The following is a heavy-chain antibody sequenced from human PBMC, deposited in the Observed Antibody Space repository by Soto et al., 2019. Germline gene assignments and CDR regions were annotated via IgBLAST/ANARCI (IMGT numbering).Heavy chain of an antibody. V-gene: IGHV3-33*01. Sequence: GWSLRLSCAAPGFSFSSYGMHWVRQAPGKGLEWVAVIWYDGSNKYYADSVKGRFTISRDNSKNTLYLQMNSLRAEDTAVYYCARDPHRRGYDYYYGMDVWGQGTTVTASS. CDR3: ARDPHRRGYDYYYGMDV. CDR1: GFSFSSYG. D-gene: IGHD5-12*01. J-gene: IGHJ6*02. CDR2: IWYDGSNK.